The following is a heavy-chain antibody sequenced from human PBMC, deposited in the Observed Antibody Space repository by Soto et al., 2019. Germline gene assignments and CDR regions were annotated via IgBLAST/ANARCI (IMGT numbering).Heavy chain of an antibody. Sequence: PGGSLRLSNGAAGCTFVDYGMHWVRQAPRKGLEWVSGISWNSGSIGYADSVKGRFTISRDNAKNSLYLQMNSLRAEDTALYYCAKDIRQLGSHYYYMDVWGKGTTVTVSS. CDR2: ISWNSGSI. CDR1: GCTFVDYG. D-gene: IGHD6-6*01. J-gene: IGHJ6*03. CDR3: AKDIRQLGSHYYYMDV. V-gene: IGHV3-9*01.